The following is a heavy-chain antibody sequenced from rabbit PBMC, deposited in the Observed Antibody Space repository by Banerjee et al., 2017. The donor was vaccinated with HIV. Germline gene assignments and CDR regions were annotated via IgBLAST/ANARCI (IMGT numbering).Heavy chain of an antibody. J-gene: IGHJ4*01. CDR3: ARDVPGVIGWNFNL. CDR2: IGSGSSGDT. D-gene: IGHD1-1*01. V-gene: IGHV1S40*01. CDR1: GFSFSNRYY. Sequence: QSLEESGGDLVKPGASLTLTCIASGFSFSNRYYMCWVRQAPGKGPEWVACIGSGSSGDTYYASWAKGRFTISRTSSTTVTPQMTSLTAADTATYFCARDVPGVIGWNFNLWGQGTLVTVS.